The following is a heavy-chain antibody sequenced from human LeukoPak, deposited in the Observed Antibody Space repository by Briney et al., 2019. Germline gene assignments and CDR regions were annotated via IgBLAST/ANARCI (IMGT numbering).Heavy chain of an antibody. D-gene: IGHD1-1*01. CDR3: AREVRAGTTTGMDV. J-gene: IGHJ6*04. CDR2: IYYSGST. CDR1: GGSISSYY. Sequence: SETLSLTCTVSGGSISSYYWSWIRQPPGKGLEWIGYIYYSGSTNYNPSLKSRVTISVDTSKNQFSLKLSSVTAADTAVYYCAREVRAGTTTGMDVWGKGTTVTVSS. V-gene: IGHV4-59*12.